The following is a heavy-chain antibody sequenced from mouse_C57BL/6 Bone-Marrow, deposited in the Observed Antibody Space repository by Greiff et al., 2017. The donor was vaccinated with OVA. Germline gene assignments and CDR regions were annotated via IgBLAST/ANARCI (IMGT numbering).Heavy chain of an antibody. Sequence: DVMLVESGGGLVQPKGSLKLSCAASGFSFNTYAMNWVRQAPGKGLEWVARIRSKSNNYATYYADSVKDRFTISRDDSESMLYLQMNNLKTEDTAMYYCVRGVTTETAYYFDYWGQGTTLTVSS. CDR3: VRGVTTETAYYFDY. CDR1: GFSFNTYA. V-gene: IGHV10-1*01. J-gene: IGHJ2*01. CDR2: IRSKSNNYAT. D-gene: IGHD2-2*01.